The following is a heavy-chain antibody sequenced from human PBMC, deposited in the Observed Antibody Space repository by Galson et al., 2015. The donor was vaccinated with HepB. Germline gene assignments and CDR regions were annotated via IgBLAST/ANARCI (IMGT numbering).Heavy chain of an antibody. CDR2: IRSKAYGGTT. V-gene: IGHV3-49*03. CDR3: TRELYSGSYSVYYYMDV. D-gene: IGHD1-26*01. CDR1: GFTFGDYA. Sequence: SLRLSCAASGFTFGDYAMSWFRQAPGKGLEWVGFIRSKAYGGTTEYAASVKGRFTISRDDSKSIAYLQMNSLKTEDTAVYYCTRELYSGSYSVYYYMDVWGKGTTVAVSS. J-gene: IGHJ6*03.